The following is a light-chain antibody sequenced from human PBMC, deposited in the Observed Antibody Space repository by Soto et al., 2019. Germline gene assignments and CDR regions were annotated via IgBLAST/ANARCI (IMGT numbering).Light chain of an antibody. CDR2: DAS. Sequence: EIVLTQSPATLSLSPGERATLSCRASQSVSSYLAWYQQKPGQAPRLLIFDASNRATGIPARFSGSGSGTDFTLTISSLEPEYFAVYYSPHSTILPFSFRQGSRLKS. J-gene: IGKJ5*01. CDR1: QSVSSY. CDR3: PHSTILPFS. V-gene: IGKV3-11*01.